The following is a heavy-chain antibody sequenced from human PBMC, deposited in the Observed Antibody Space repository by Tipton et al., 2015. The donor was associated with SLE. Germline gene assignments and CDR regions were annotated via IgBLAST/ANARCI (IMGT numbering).Heavy chain of an antibody. Sequence: TLSLTCAVSGYSISSGYYWGWIRQPPGKGLEWIGSIYYSGSTYYNPSLKSRVTISVDTSKNQFSLKLSSVTAADTAVYYCARASRPITDFDYWGQGTLVTVSS. CDR1: GYSISSGYY. J-gene: IGHJ4*02. CDR3: ARASRPITDFDY. V-gene: IGHV4-38-2*01. D-gene: IGHD1-20*01. CDR2: IYYSGST.